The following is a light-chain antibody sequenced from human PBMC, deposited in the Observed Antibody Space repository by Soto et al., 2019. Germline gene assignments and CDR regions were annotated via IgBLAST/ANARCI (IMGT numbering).Light chain of an antibody. V-gene: IGKV3-20*01. Sequence: EIVLTQSPGTLSLSPGERATLSCRASQSVSSSYLAWYQQKPGQAPRLLIYDASSRATGIPDRFSGSGSGTDFTLTISRLEPEVFAVFYCQQYGSSPFTFGGGTKVEIK. CDR2: DAS. J-gene: IGKJ4*01. CDR3: QQYGSSPFT. CDR1: QSVSSSY.